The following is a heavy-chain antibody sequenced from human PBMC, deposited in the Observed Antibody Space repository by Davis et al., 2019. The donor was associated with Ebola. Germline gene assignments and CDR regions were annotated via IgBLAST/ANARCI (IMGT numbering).Heavy chain of an antibody. V-gene: IGHV3-9*01. CDR2: ISWNSGSI. CDR1: GFTFDDYA. Sequence: PGGSLRLSCAASGFTFDDYAMHWVRQAPGKGLEWVSGISWNSGSIGYADSVKGRFTISRDNAKNSLYLQMNSLRAEDTALYYCAKDGELSSSWSYAYYFDYWGQGTLVTVSS. D-gene: IGHD6-13*01. CDR3: AKDGELSSSWSYAYYFDY. J-gene: IGHJ4*02.